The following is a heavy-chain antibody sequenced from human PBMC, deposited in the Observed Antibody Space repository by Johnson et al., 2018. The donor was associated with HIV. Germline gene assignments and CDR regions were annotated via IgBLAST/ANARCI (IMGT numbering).Heavy chain of an antibody. D-gene: IGHD5-12*01. J-gene: IGHJ3*02. V-gene: IGHV3-66*01. CDR2: IYSGGST. CDR3: ARDRGLDAFDI. Sequence: MLLVESGGGLVQPGGSLRLSCAASGFTVSSNYMSWVRQAPGKGLEWVSVIYSGGSTYYADSVKGRFTISRDNSKNTLYLQMNSLRAEDTAVYYCARDRGLDAFDIWGQGTMVTVSS. CDR1: GFTVSSNY.